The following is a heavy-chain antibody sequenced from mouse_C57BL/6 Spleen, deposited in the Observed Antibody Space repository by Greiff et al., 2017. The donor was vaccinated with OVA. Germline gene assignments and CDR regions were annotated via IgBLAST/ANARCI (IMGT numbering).Heavy chain of an antibody. V-gene: IGHV1-69*01. CDR1: GYTFTSYW. CDR3: ARHPAYYSNYDAMDY. J-gene: IGHJ4*01. Sequence: QVQLKQSGAELVMPGASVKLSCKASGYTFTSYWMHWVKQRPGQGLEWIGEIDPSDSYTNYNQKFKGKSTLTVDKSSSTAYMQLSSLTSEDSAVYYCARHPAYYSNYDAMDYWGQGTSVTVSS. CDR2: IDPSDSYT. D-gene: IGHD2-5*01.